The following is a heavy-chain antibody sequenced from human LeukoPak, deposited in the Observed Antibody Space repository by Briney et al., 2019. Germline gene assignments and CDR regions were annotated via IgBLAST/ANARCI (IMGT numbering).Heavy chain of an antibody. CDR2: IIPIFGTA. V-gene: IGHV1-69*01. D-gene: IGHD1-26*01. CDR1: GGTFSSYA. CDR3: TRESGSYHGNDY. Sequence: SVKVSCKASGGTFSSYAISWVRQAPGQGLEWMGGIIPIFGTANYAQKFQGRVTITADESTSTAYMELSSLRSEDTAVYYCTRESGSYHGNDYWGQGTLVTASS. J-gene: IGHJ4*02.